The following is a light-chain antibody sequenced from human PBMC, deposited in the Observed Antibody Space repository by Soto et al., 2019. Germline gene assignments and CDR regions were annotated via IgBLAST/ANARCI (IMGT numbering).Light chain of an antibody. CDR3: QQYNSYPWT. V-gene: IGKV1-5*01. Sequence: DIQMTQSPSTLSASVGDRFTITCRASQSLSSWLAWYQRKPGKAPKLLIYDASSLESGVPSSFSGSASGTEFILTISSLQPDDFATYYCQQYNSYPWTFGQGTKV. CDR2: DAS. CDR1: QSLSSW. J-gene: IGKJ1*01.